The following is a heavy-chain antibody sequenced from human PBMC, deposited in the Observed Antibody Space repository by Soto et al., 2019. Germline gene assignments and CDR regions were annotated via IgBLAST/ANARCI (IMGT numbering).Heavy chain of an antibody. CDR2: INHSGST. CDR1: GGSFSDYY. J-gene: IGHJ6*02. CDR3: ARCPAFASTCMYV. V-gene: IGHV4-34*01. D-gene: IGHD2-21*01. Sequence: SETLSLTCAVYGGSFSDYYWNWIRQSPGKGLEWIGEINHSGSTNYNPSLKSRVTISVDTSKNQFSLKLTSVTAADTAVYYCARCPAFASTCMYVCGRGTAVTVS.